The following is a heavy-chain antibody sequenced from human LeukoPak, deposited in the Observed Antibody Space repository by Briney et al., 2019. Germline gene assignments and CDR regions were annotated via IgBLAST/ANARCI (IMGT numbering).Heavy chain of an antibody. CDR3: AKVFWSGYYRDYYYYMDV. D-gene: IGHD3-3*01. V-gene: IGHV3-23*01. CDR2: ISGSGGST. Sequence: PGGSLRLSSAASGFTFSSYAMSWVRQAPGKWLEWVSAISGSGGSTYYAESVKGRFTISRDNSKNTLYLQMNSLRAEDTAVYYCAKVFWSGYYRDYYYYMDVWGKGTTVTVSS. CDR1: GFTFSSYA. J-gene: IGHJ6*03.